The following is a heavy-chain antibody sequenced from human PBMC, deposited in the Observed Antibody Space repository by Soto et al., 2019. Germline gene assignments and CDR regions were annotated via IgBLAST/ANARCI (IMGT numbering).Heavy chain of an antibody. J-gene: IGHJ6*02. CDR1: GGSISSGGYY. CDR3: ARVCGGDCHYGMDV. Sequence: QVQLQESGPGLVKPSQTLSLTWTVSGGSISSGGYYWSWIRQHPGKGLEWIGYIYYSGSTYYNPSLKSRVTIAVDTSKNQFSLKLSSVTAADTAVYYCARVCGGDCHYGMDVWGQGTTVTVSS. CDR2: IYYSGST. D-gene: IGHD2-21*02. V-gene: IGHV4-31*02.